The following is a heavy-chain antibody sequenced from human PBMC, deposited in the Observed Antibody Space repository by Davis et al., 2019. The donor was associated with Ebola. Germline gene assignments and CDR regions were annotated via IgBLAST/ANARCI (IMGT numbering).Heavy chain of an antibody. CDR3: AKDSYCAGTGCYPRGGLDV. CDR1: GFKFEDYA. Sequence: GESLKISCAVSGFKFEDYAMHWVRQAPGKGLEWVSLLSGDDDRTDYADSVKGRFSISRDKSRNSLYLQMNSLRPEDTALYYCAKDSYCAGTGCYPRGGLDVWGQGTTVTVSS. J-gene: IGHJ6*02. CDR2: LSGDDDRT. V-gene: IGHV3-43*02. D-gene: IGHD2-21*01.